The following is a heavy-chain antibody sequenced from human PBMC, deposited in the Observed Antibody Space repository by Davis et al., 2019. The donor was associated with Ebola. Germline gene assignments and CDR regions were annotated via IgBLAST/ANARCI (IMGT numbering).Heavy chain of an antibody. CDR1: GGSISSGGYY. CDR3: ARGEELGNWFDP. V-gene: IGHV4-31*03. D-gene: IGHD3-10*01. J-gene: IGHJ5*02. CDR2: IYYSGST. Sequence: SETLSLTCTVSGGSISSGGYYWSWIRQHPGKGLEWIGYIYYSGSTYYNPSLKSRVTISVDTSKNQFSLKLSSVTAADTAVYYCARGEELGNWFDPWGQGTLVIVSS.